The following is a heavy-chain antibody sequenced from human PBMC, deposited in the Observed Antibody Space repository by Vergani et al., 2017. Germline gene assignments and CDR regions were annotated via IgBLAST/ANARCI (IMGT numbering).Heavy chain of an antibody. D-gene: IGHD2-15*01. V-gene: IGHV4-61*02. CDR2: IHTSGST. CDR3: ARGSCLGGSCYKPLFDY. Sequence: QVQLQESGPGLVKPSQTLSLTCTVSGGSINSHNYYWSWIRQPAGKGLEWIGRIHTSGSTNYNRTLKSRVTMSEDTSKKQFSLNLTSVTAADTAVYFCARGSCLGGSCYKPLFDYWGQGILVTVAS. CDR1: GGSINSHNYY. J-gene: IGHJ4*02.